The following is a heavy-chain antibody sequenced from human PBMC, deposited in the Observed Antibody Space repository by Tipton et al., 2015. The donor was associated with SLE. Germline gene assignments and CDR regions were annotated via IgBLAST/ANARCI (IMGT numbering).Heavy chain of an antibody. V-gene: IGHV1-18*01. D-gene: IGHD6-13*01. CDR3: ARDEGFLLGSSWPY. J-gene: IGHJ4*02. Sequence: QLVQSGAEVKKPGASVKVSCKASGYTFTSYGISWVRQAPGQGLEWMGWISTYNGNTDYAQKLQGRVTMTTDTSTTTAYMELRSLRSDDTAVYYCARDEGFLLGSSWPYWGQGTLVTVSS. CDR1: GYTFTSYG. CDR2: ISTYNGNT.